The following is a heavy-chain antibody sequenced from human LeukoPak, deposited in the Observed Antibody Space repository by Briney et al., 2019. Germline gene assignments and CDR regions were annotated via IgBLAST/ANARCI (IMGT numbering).Heavy chain of an antibody. CDR3: AIYYDSSGYYPFW. J-gene: IGHJ4*02. CDR2: ISAYNGNT. CDR1: GFTFTSYA. Sequence: ASVKVSCKASGFTFTSYAISWVRQAPGQGLEWMGWISAYNGNTNYAQKLQGRVTMTTDTSTSTAYMELRSLRSDDTAVYYCAIYYDSSGYYPFWWGQGTLVTVSS. D-gene: IGHD3-22*01. V-gene: IGHV1-18*01.